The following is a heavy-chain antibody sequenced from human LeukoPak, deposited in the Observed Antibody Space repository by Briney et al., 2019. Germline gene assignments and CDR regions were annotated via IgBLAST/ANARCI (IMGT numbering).Heavy chain of an antibody. D-gene: IGHD6-6*01. CDR2: ISGSGGST. CDR1: GFTFSSYA. Sequence: GGSLRLSCAASGFTFSSYAMSWVRQAPGKGLEWVSAISGSGGSTYYADSVRGRFTISRDNSKNTLYLQMNSLRAEDTAVYYCAREEYSSSSWDYWGQGTLVTVSS. V-gene: IGHV3-23*01. CDR3: AREEYSSSSWDY. J-gene: IGHJ4*02.